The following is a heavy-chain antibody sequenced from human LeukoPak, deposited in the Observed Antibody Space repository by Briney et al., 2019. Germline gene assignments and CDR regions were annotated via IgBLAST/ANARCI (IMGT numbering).Heavy chain of an antibody. V-gene: IGHV3-23*01. Sequence: GGSLRLSCAASGFTFNNYAMTWVRQAPGKGLEWVSAISGSGGSTYYADSVKGRFTISRDNSKNTLDLQMNSLRVEDTAVYYCAKGSKELWLKAWFDPWGQGTLVTVSS. CDR1: GFTFNNYA. D-gene: IGHD3-10*01. CDR3: AKGSKELWLKAWFDP. CDR2: ISGSGGST. J-gene: IGHJ5*02.